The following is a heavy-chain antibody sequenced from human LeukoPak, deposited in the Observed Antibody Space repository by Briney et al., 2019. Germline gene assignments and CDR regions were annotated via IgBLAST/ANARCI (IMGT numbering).Heavy chain of an antibody. D-gene: IGHD3-22*01. CDR1: GFTFSSYA. Sequence: GGSLRLSCAASGFTFSSYAMSWVRQAPGKGLEWVSAISGSGGSTYYADSVKGRFTISRDNSKNTLYLQMNSLRADDTAVYYCAKGGTSYYFTSWGQGTLVTVSS. J-gene: IGHJ5*02. CDR3: AKGGTSYYFTS. V-gene: IGHV3-23*01. CDR2: ISGSGGST.